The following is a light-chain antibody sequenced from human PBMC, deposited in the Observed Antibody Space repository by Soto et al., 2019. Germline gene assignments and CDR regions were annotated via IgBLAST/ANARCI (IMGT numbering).Light chain of an antibody. CDR1: QSITNR. CDR3: HNYGSMWT. Sequence: DIQMTQSPSTLSASVGDRVTITCRASQSITNRLAWYQQKPGKAPKVLIYDASYLETAVPSRFSGSASGTEFILNISRLQPDHFATYYCHNYGSMWTFGEVTKVAIX. J-gene: IGKJ1*01. V-gene: IGKV1-5*01. CDR2: DAS.